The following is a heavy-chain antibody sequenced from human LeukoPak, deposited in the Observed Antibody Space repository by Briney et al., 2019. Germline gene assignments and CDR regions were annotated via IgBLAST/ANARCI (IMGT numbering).Heavy chain of an antibody. CDR3: ARLAYCSSDSCYSEALDY. CDR1: GFTLSFYW. J-gene: IGHJ4*02. D-gene: IGHD2-15*01. Sequence: PGGSLRLSCAASGFTLSFYWMSWVRQAPGKGLEWVANIKQDGSEKNFVDSVKGRFTISRDNAKNSLYLQMNSLRAEDTAVYYCARLAYCSSDSCYSEALDYWGQGTLVTVSS. V-gene: IGHV3-7*01. CDR2: IKQDGSEK.